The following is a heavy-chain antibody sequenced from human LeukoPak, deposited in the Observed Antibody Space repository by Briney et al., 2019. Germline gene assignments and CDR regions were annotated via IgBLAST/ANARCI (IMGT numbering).Heavy chain of an antibody. V-gene: IGHV1-69*05. J-gene: IGHJ5*02. CDR2: IIPIFGTA. Sequence: ASVTVPCKPSGGTFSSYAISWVGQAPGQGLEWRGGIIPIFGTANYAQKFQGRVTITTDESTSTAYMELSSLRSEDTAVYYCARNSLGSARLFDPWGQGTLVTVSS. CDR3: ARNSLGSARLFDP. D-gene: IGHD3-16*01. CDR1: GGTFSSYA.